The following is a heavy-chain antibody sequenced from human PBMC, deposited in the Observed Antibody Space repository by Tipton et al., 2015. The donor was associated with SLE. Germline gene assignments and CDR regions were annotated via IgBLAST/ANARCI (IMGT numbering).Heavy chain of an antibody. CDR2: IYHSGST. V-gene: IGHV4-38-2*01. Sequence: TLSLTCAVSGYSISSGCYWGWIRQPPGKGLEWIGSIYHSGSTYYNPSLKSRVTISVDTSKNQFSLKLSSVTAADTAVYYCARVYSSGWCAHWGQGTLVTVSS. D-gene: IGHD6-19*01. J-gene: IGHJ4*02. CDR1: GYSISSGCY. CDR3: ARVYSSGWCAH.